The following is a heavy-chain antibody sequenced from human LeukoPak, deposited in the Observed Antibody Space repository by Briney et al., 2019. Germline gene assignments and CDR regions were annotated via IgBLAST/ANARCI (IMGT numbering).Heavy chain of an antibody. D-gene: IGHD1-26*01. CDR2: INHSGST. Sequence: SETLSLTCAVYGGSFSGYYWSWIRQPPGKGLEWIGEINHSGSTNYNPSLKSRVTISVDTSKNQFSLKLSSVTAADTAVYYCARRLVGATSPDYWGQGTLVTVSS. J-gene: IGHJ4*02. CDR3: ARRLVGATSPDY. V-gene: IGHV4-34*01. CDR1: GGSFSGYY.